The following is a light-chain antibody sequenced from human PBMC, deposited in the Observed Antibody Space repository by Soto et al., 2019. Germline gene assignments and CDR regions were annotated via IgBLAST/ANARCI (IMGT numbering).Light chain of an antibody. Sequence: EIVLTQSPGTLSLSPGERATLSCRASQSVSNNYLAWYQQKPGQAPRLLIYGASSRATGIPDRFSGGGSGTEFTLTISSLQSEDFAVYYCQQYNNWPPITFGQGTRLEIK. J-gene: IGKJ5*01. CDR2: GAS. CDR1: QSVSNN. CDR3: QQYNNWPPIT. V-gene: IGKV3D-15*01.